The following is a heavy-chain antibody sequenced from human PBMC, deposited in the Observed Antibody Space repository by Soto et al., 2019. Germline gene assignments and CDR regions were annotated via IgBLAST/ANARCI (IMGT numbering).Heavy chain of an antibody. J-gene: IGHJ4*02. CDR2: VYYSGST. CDR3: ARGSTTEKVDS. V-gene: IGHV4-31*03. CDR1: GGSISSGGYY. Sequence: SETLSLTCTVSGGSISSGGYYWSWIRQHPGKGLEWIGYVYYSGSTYYNPSLKSRVTISVDTSKNQFSLKLSSVTAADTAVYYCARGSTTEKVDSWGQGTLVTVSS. D-gene: IGHD4-17*01.